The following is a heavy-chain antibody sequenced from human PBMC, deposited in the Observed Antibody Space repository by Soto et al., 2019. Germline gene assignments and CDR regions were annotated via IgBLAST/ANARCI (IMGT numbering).Heavy chain of an antibody. CDR2: IKSDGTNT. Sequence: EVQLVESGGGSVQPGGSLRLSCASSGFTFSGFWMRWVRQGPGMGLVWVSGIKSDGTNTAYADSVRGRFTISRDNAKDTLYLQMNSRRADDTAVYHCVRDWWAVAENWGQGTLVTVSS. CDR1: GFTFSGFW. CDR3: VRDWWAVAEN. V-gene: IGHV3-74*01. D-gene: IGHD6-19*01. J-gene: IGHJ4*02.